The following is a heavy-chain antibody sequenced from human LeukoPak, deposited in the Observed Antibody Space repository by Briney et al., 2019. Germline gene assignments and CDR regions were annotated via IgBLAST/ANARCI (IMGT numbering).Heavy chain of an antibody. D-gene: IGHD3-3*01. CDR3: ARVFTIFGVPYYFDY. J-gene: IGHJ4*02. CDR1: GFTFSSYS. V-gene: IGHV3-21*01. Sequence: GGSLRLSCAASGFTFSSYSMNWVRQAPGKGLEWVSSISSSSSYIYYADSVKGQFTISRDNAKNSLYLQMNSLRAEDTAVYYCARVFTIFGVPYYFDYWGQGTLVTVSS. CDR2: ISSSSSYI.